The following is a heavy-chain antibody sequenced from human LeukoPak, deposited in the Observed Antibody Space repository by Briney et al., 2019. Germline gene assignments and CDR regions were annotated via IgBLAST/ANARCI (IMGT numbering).Heavy chain of an antibody. D-gene: IGHD3-22*01. J-gene: IGHJ3*02. CDR1: GFTVSSIH. V-gene: IGHV3-53*01. Sequence: GGSLRLSCAASGFTVSSIHMVRVRQAPGKGLEWVSVTYTGGNSYYADSVKGRFIISRDISKNTLYLQMNSLRAEDSALYYCARGGRGSAAVVAPRSFDIWGQGTVVTVSS. CDR2: TYTGGNS. CDR3: ARGGRGSAAVVAPRSFDI.